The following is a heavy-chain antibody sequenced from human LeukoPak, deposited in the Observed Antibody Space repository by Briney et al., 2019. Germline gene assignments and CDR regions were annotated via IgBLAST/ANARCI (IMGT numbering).Heavy chain of an antibody. D-gene: IGHD3-22*01. CDR2: IYYSGST. V-gene: IGHV4-39*01. Sequence: SETLSLTCTVSGGSISSSSYYWGWIRQPPGKGLEWIGSIYYSGSTYYNPSLKSRVTISVDTSKNQFSLKLISVTAADTAVYYCARSKDYYDSSGFGAFDIWGQGTMVTVSS. CDR3: ARSKDYYDSSGFGAFDI. CDR1: GGSISSSSYY. J-gene: IGHJ3*02.